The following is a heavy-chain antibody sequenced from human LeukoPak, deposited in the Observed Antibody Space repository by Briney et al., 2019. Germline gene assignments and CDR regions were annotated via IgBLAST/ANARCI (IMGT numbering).Heavy chain of an antibody. J-gene: IGHJ5*02. CDR3: ARDSVGGLGPMVRGLNWFDP. D-gene: IGHD3-10*01. CDR2: IYYSGST. CDR1: GGSISSGGYY. V-gene: IGHV4-31*03. Sequence: PSETLSLTCTVSGGSISSGGYYWSWIRQHPGKGLEWIGYIYYSGSTYYNPSLKSRVTISVDTSKNQFSLKLSSVTAADTAVYYCARDSVGGLGPMVRGLNWFDPWGQGTLVTVSS.